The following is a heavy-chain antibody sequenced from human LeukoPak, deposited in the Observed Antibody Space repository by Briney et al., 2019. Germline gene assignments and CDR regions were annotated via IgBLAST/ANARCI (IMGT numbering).Heavy chain of an antibody. D-gene: IGHD3-3*01. CDR3: ARGSSRGFGVVIIRLYFDY. V-gene: IGHV4-34*01. Sequence: TLSLTCAVYGGSFNGYYWSWIRQPPGKGLEWIGEINHSGSTNYNPSLKSRVTISVDTSKNQFSLKLSSVTAADTAVYYCARGSSRGFGVVIIRLYFDYWGQGTLVTVSS. J-gene: IGHJ4*02. CDR1: GGSFNGYY. CDR2: INHSGST.